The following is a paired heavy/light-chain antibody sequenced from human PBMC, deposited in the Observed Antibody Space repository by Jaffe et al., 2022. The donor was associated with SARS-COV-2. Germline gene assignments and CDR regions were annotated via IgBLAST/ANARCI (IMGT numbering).Light chain of an antibody. V-gene: IGKV3-20*01. Sequence: EIVLTQSPGTLSLSPGERATLSCRTSQSVSGSYLVWYQQKSGQAPRVLIYGASDRATGIPVRFSGSGSGTEFTLTISRLEPEDFAVYYCQHYERPLWTFGQGTRVEIK. CDR2: GAS. CDR1: QSVSGSY. CDR3: QHYERPLWT. J-gene: IGKJ1*01.
Heavy chain of an antibody. J-gene: IGHJ5*02. V-gene: IGHV4-4*02. D-gene: IGHD6-19*01. CDR3: VREGYTSGWAGESVRWFDP. Sequence: QVQLQESGPGLVKPSGILSLTCVVSGGSISTSNWWSWVRQPPGKGLEWIGEIYHTGSTTYNPSLKSRVTMSVDRSQNQFSLNLSSVTAADTAVYYCVREGYTSGWAGESVRWFDPWGQGILVTVSS. CDR1: GGSISTSNW. CDR2: IYHTGST.